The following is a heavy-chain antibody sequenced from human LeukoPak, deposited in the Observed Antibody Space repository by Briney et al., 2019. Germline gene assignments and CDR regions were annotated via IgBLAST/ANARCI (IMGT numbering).Heavy chain of an antibody. CDR1: GFTFSNYG. V-gene: IGHV3-23*01. J-gene: IGHJ3*02. CDR3: VKGYRSTNDSGYAFHI. CDR2: ISGNSGST. D-gene: IGHD2-8*01. Sequence: GGSLRLSCAASGFTFSNYGMTWVRQGPGKGLEWVSLISGNSGSTFYADSVKGRFTISRYNSRNTLYLQMNSLRAEDTALYYCVKGYRSTNDSGYAFHIWGQGTIVTVSS.